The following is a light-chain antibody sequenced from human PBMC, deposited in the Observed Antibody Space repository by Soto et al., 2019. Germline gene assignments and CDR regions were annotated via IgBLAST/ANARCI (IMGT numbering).Light chain of an antibody. CDR2: GAS. CDR3: QHYNSYSEA. Sequence: GDIATLSCRSSQSLRSTSLAWYQQKPGQAPRLLISGASTRAADIPSRFSGSGSGTEFTLTISSLQPDDFATYYCQHYNSYSEAFGQGTKVDIK. CDR1: QSLRSTS. J-gene: IGKJ1*01. V-gene: IGKV3D-7*01.